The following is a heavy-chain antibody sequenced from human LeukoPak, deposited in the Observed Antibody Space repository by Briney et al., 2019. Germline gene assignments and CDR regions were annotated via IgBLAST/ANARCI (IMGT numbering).Heavy chain of an antibody. Sequence: PGGSLRLSCAASGFTFSSYALHWVRQAPGKGLEWVAAISQDGSSKHYADSVKGRVTISRDNSKNTLYLQMNSLRAEDTAVYYCASGYDPRPYYYYGMDVWDQGTTVTVSS. D-gene: IGHD5-12*01. CDR3: ASGYDPRPYYYYGMDV. CDR2: ISQDGSSK. CDR1: GFTFSSYA. V-gene: IGHV3-30-3*01. J-gene: IGHJ6*02.